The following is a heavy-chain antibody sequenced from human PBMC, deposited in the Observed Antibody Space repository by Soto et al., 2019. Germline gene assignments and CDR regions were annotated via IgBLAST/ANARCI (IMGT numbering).Heavy chain of an antibody. J-gene: IGHJ4*02. Sequence: QVQLIQSGAEVKKPGASVKVACKPSGYTFPSYGITWVRQAPGQGLEWVGWIDVDRGTTNYAQKFHGRVTMTADTPTTTVYMELRSLRSDDTALYYCGRGDYGDYWDQGTLVIVSS. CDR2: IDVDRGTT. V-gene: IGHV1-18*01. CDR3: GRGDYGDY. CDR1: GYTFPSYG.